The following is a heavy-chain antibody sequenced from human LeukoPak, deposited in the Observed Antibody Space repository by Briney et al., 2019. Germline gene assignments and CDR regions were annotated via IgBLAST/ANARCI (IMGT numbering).Heavy chain of an antibody. CDR1: GFTFSTYS. D-gene: IGHD7-27*01. J-gene: IGHJ4*02. CDR2: ISDSSDTI. Sequence: GGSLRLSCAASGFTFSTYSMNWVRQAPGKGLEWVSHISDSSDTIYYADSVKGRFTISRDNSKNTLYLQMNSLRAEDTAVYYCAIDPNWGTHSWGQGVLVTVSS. V-gene: IGHV3-48*01. CDR3: AIDPNWGTHS.